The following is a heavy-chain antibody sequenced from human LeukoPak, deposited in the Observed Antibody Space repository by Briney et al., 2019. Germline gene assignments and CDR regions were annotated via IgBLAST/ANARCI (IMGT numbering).Heavy chain of an antibody. D-gene: IGHD6-19*01. CDR3: ARDTGAGQWLVSWFDP. CDR1: GGSISSSSYY. V-gene: IGHV4-39*07. CDR2: IYYSGST. J-gene: IGHJ5*02. Sequence: PSGTLSLTCTVSGGSISSSSYYWGWIRQPPGKGLEWIGSIYYSGSTYYNPSLKSRVTISVDTSKNQFSLKLSSVTAADTAVYYCARDTGAGQWLVSWFDPWGQGTLVTVSS.